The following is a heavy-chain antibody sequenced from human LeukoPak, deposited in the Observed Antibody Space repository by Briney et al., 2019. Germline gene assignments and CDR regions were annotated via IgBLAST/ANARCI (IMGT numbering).Heavy chain of an antibody. Sequence: SSETLSLTCAVYGGSFSGYYWSWIRQPPGKGLEWIGEINHSGSTNYNPSLKSRVTISVDTSKNQFSLKLSSETAADTAVYYCARGPSTRRRYSSSWYAGGWFDPWGQGTLVTVSS. D-gene: IGHD6-13*01. CDR2: INHSGST. CDR1: GGSFSGYY. V-gene: IGHV4-34*01. J-gene: IGHJ5*02. CDR3: ARGPSTRRRYSSSWYAGGWFDP.